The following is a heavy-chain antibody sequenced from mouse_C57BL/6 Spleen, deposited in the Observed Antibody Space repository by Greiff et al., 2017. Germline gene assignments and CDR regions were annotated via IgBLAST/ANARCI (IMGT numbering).Heavy chain of an antibody. D-gene: IGHD2-10*02. CDR3: ALYGNYDVAWFAY. CDR1: GFNITDYY. J-gene: IGHJ3*01. V-gene: IGHV14-2*01. CDR2: IDPEDGET. Sequence: DVHLVESGAELVKPGASVKLSCTASGFNITDYYMHWVKQRTEQGLEWIGRIDPEDGETKYAPKFQGKATITADTSSNTAYLQLSSLTSEDTAVDDCALYGNYDVAWFAYWGQGTLVTVSA.